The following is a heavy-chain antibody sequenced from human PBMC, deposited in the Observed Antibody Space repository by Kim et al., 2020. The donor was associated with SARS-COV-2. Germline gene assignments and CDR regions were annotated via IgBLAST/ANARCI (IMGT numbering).Heavy chain of an antibody. D-gene: IGHD5-18*01. CDR3: ARVGGYSYGRGMDV. V-gene: IGHV4-34*01. J-gene: IGHJ6*02. Sequence: NPSLKSRVTISVDTSKNQFSLKLSSVTAADTAVYYCARVGGYSYGRGMDVWGQGTTVTVSS.